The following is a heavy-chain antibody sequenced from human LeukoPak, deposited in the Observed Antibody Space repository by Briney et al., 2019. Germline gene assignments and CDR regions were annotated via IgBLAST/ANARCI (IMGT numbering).Heavy chain of an antibody. D-gene: IGHD7-27*01. J-gene: IGHJ2*01. CDR3: ARLSPGAAGGPTWYFDL. Sequence: GEPLHISGQASGYPFTDYSIGWARKLPGKGLDWMGIIYPGDSDTTYSPSFQGQVTISADKSISTAYVQWISLKASDTAMYYCARLSPGAAGGPTWYFDLWGRGTLVTVSS. CDR1: GYPFTDYS. CDR2: IYPGDSDT. V-gene: IGHV5-51*01.